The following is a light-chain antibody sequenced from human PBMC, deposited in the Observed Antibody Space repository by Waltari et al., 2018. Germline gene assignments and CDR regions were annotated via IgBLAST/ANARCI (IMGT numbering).Light chain of an antibody. CDR2: DAS. V-gene: IGKV3-15*01. CDR1: QSVSSN. CDR3: QQYYSTPRT. J-gene: IGKJ1*01. Sequence: EIVMTQSPATLSVSPGERATLSCRASQSVSSNLAWYQQKPGQPLRLLIFDASRRATGIPARFSGSGSGTEFTLTISSLQSEDFAVYYCQQYYSTPRTFGQGTKVEIK.